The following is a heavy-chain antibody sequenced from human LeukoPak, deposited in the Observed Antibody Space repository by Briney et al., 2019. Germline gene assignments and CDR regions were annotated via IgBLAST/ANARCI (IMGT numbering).Heavy chain of an antibody. D-gene: IGHD6-19*01. CDR2: TNWNGGTT. CDR3: ARGAYSSGWAYFDH. Sequence: PGGSLRLSCAASGFRFDDHGMNWVRQAPGKGLEWVSGTNWNGGTTGYVDSVKGRFTISRDNAKNSLYLHMDSLRAEDTAVYYCARGAYSSGWAYFDHWGQGTLVTVSS. J-gene: IGHJ4*02. V-gene: IGHV3-20*04. CDR1: GFRFDDHG.